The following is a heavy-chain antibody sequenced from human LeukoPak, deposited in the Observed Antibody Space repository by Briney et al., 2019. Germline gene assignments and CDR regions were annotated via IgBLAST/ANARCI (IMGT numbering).Heavy chain of an antibody. CDR2: IYTSGST. D-gene: IGHD1-26*01. CDR1: GGSISSYY. CDR3: VRDVGNSGSSKPGYYYYMDV. V-gene: IGHV4-4*07. J-gene: IGHJ6*03. Sequence: SETLSLTCTVSGGSISSYYWSWIRQPAGKGLEWIGRIYTSGSTNYNPSLKSRVTMSVDTSKNQFSLKLSSVTAADTAVYYCVRDVGNSGSSKPGYYYYMDVWGKGTTVTVSS.